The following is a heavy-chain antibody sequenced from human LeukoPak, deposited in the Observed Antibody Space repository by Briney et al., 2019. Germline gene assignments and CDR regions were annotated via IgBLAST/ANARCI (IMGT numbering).Heavy chain of an antibody. D-gene: IGHD3-22*01. CDR3: ARNPEVYDSSGYPRYFGY. CDR1: GYTFTSYY. CDR2: INPSGGST. J-gene: IGHJ4*02. V-gene: IGHV1-46*03. Sequence: ASVKVSCKASGYTFTSYYMHWVRQAPGQGLEWMGIINPSGGSTSYAQKFQGRVTMTRDTSTSTVYMELSSLRSEDTAVYYCARNPEVYDSSGYPRYFGYWGQGTLVTVSS.